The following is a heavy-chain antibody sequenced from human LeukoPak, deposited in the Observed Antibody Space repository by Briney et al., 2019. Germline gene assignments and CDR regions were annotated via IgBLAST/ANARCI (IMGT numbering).Heavy chain of an antibody. V-gene: IGHV1-2*02. J-gene: IGHJ4*02. Sequence: ASVKVSCKASGYTFTGYYIHWVRQAPGQGLEWMGWINPNSGGTRYAQKFQGRVTMTRDTSISTAYMELSRLISDDTAVYYCAGAQTYCSGVTCYSDSWGQGTLVTVSS. CDR1: GYTFTGYY. CDR3: AGAQTYCSGVTCYSDS. CDR2: INPNSGGT. D-gene: IGHD2-15*01.